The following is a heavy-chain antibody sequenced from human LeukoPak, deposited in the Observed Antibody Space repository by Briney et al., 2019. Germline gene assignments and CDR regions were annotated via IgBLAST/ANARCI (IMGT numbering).Heavy chain of an antibody. J-gene: IGHJ4*02. V-gene: IGHV4-59*01. CDR2: IHYSGST. CDR3: ARATTVTTNAGFDY. Sequence: PSETLSLTCIVSGGSIRSYYWSWIRQSPGKGLEWIGYIHYSGSTNYNPSLKSRVAISVDTSKNQFSLNLNSVTAADTAVYYCARATTVTTNAGFDYWGQGTLVTVSS. D-gene: IGHD4-17*01. CDR1: GGSIRSYY.